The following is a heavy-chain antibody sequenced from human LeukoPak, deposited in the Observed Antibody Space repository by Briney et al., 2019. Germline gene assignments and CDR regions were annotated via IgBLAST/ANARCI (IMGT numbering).Heavy chain of an antibody. CDR3: ARSLTYYDILTGPLGHFDY. V-gene: IGHV3-7*01. D-gene: IGHD3-9*01. CDR1: GFTFTKYW. J-gene: IGHJ4*02. CDR2: IKQDGSDK. Sequence: GGSLRLSCAASGFTFTKYWMTWVRQAPGKGLEWVGNIKQDGSDKNYMDSVKGRFTISRDNTKNSVYLQMSSLRAEDTAVYYCARSLTYYDILTGPLGHFDYWGQGTLVTVSS.